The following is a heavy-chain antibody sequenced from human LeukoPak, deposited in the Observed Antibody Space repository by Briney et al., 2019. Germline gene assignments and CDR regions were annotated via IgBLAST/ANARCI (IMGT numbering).Heavy chain of an antibody. Sequence: PSETLSLTCTVSGGSISSYYWSWIRQPPGKGLEWIGHIYYSGSTNYNPSLKSRVTISVDTSKNQFSLKLSSVTAADTAAYFCAREDTAMVYFAYWGQGTLVTVSS. CDR3: AREDTAMVYFAY. CDR2: IYYSGST. J-gene: IGHJ4*02. CDR1: GGSISSYY. D-gene: IGHD5-18*01. V-gene: IGHV4-59*01.